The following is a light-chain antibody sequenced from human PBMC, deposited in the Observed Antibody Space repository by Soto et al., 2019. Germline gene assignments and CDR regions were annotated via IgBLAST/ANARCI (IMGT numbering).Light chain of an antibody. Sequence: EIVMTQSPATLSVSPGERATLSCRASQSVSSNLAWYQQKPGQAPRLLIYGASTRATGIPARFSGSGSGTDFTLTISSLEPEDFAIYYCQQRAHWPPWTFGQGTKVDIK. CDR2: GAS. J-gene: IGKJ1*01. CDR3: QQRAHWPPWT. V-gene: IGKV3-15*01. CDR1: QSVSSN.